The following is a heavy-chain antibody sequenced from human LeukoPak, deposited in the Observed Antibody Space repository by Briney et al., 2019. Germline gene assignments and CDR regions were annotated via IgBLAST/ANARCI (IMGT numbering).Heavy chain of an antibody. CDR1: GYTFTSYD. Sequence: SVKVSCKASGYTFTSYDINWVRQATGQGLEWMGRIIPIFGTANYAQKFQGRVTITTDESTSTAYMELGSLRSEDTAVYYCVRDTKGLFDPWGQGTLVTVSS. J-gene: IGHJ5*02. V-gene: IGHV1-69*05. CDR3: VRDTKGLFDP. D-gene: IGHD2-2*01. CDR2: IIPIFGTA.